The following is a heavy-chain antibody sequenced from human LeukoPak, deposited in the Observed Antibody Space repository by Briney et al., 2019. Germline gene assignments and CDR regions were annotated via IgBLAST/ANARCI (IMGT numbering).Heavy chain of an antibody. CDR2: MSYDGTKI. CDR3: EGTLGLGYTYGHDY. J-gene: IGHJ4*02. V-gene: IGHV3-30*04. Sequence: PGRSLRLSCVVSGFTFSNYAMHWVRQAPGRGLEWVAVMSYDGTKIYYGDSVKGRFTISRDNSKNTLFLRMNSLRPEDTAVYYCEGTLGLGYTYGHDYWGQGTLVTVSS. D-gene: IGHD5-18*01. CDR1: GFTFSNYA.